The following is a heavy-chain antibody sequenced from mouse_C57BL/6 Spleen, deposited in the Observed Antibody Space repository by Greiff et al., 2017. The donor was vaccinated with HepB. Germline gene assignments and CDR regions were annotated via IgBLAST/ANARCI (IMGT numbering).Heavy chain of an antibody. D-gene: IGHD2-1*01. V-gene: IGHV14-2*01. CDR1: GFNIKDYY. CDR2: IDPEDGET. CDR3: SRGYCNCVLFAY. J-gene: IGHJ3*01. Sequence: VQLQQSGAELVKPGASVKLSCTASGFNIKDYYMHWVKQRTEQGLEWIGRIDPEDGETKYAPKFQGKATITADTSSNTAYLQLSSLTSEDTAIYYFSRGYCNCVLFAYWGQGTLVTVSA.